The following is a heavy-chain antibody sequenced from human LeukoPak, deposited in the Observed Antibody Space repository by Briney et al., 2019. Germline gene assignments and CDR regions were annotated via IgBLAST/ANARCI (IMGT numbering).Heavy chain of an antibody. CDR1: GYTLTDFS. Sequence: GASVKVSCKISGYTLTDFSMHWVRQAPGKGLEWVGGFDPEVGKVIYAQNFQGRVTMTEDTSTQTLYMELTSLRSEDTAMFYCAVKTFGQSFHSSGDLDFWGQGTLVTVSS. V-gene: IGHV1-24*01. CDR2: FDPEVGKV. D-gene: IGHD3-22*01. J-gene: IGHJ4*02. CDR3: AVKTFGQSFHSSGDLDF.